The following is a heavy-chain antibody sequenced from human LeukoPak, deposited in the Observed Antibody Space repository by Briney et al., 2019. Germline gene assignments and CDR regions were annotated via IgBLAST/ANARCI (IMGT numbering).Heavy chain of an antibody. CDR2: IKQDGSEK. CDR3: ARGGYCSSTSCYTTPYYFDY. Sequence: GGSLRLSCAASGFTFSSYWMSWVRQAPGKGLEXXXXIKQDGSEKYYVDSVKGRFTISRDNAKNSLYLQMNSLRAEDTAVYYCARGGYCSSTSCYTTPYYFDYWGQGTLVTVSS. J-gene: IGHJ4*02. V-gene: IGHV3-7*01. D-gene: IGHD2-2*02. CDR1: GFTFSSYW.